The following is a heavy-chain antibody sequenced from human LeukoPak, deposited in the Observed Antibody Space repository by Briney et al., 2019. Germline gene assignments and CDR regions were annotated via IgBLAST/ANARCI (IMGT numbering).Heavy chain of an antibody. V-gene: IGHV1-46*01. CDR1: GYTFTSYY. CDR3: ARDIVVVVAATGSTTLYAFDI. Sequence: ASVKVSCKASGYTFTSYYMHWVRQAPGQGLEWMGIINPSGGSTSYAHKFHGRVTITWDTSTSTVDMELSRVRSEDTGVYYCARDIVVVVAATGSTTLYAFDIWGQGTMVTVSS. CDR2: INPSGGST. J-gene: IGHJ3*02. D-gene: IGHD2-15*01.